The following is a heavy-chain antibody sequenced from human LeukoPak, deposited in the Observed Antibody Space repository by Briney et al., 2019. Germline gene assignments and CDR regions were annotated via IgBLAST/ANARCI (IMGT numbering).Heavy chain of an antibody. Sequence: GASVKVSCKASGGTFSSYAISWVRQAPGQGLEWMGGIIPIFGTANYAQKFQGRVTITADKSTSTAYMELSSLRSEDTAVYYCARVDTAMAYNWFDSWGQGTLVTVSS. V-gene: IGHV1-69*06. D-gene: IGHD5-18*01. J-gene: IGHJ5*01. CDR3: ARVDTAMAYNWFDS. CDR2: IIPIFGTA. CDR1: GGTFSSYA.